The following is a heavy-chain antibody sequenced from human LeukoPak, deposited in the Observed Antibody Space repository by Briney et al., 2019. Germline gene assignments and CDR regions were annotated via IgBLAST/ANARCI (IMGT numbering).Heavy chain of an antibody. D-gene: IGHD6-13*01. CDR1: GGSISSYY. CDR3: ARTGSSWYKYFDY. V-gene: IGHV4-59*01. Sequence: SETLSLTCTVSGGSISSYYWSWIPQPPGKGLEWIGYIYYSGSTNYNPSLKSRVTISVDTSKNQFSLKLSSVTAADTAVYYCARTGSSWYKYFDYWGQGTLVTVSS. CDR2: IYYSGST. J-gene: IGHJ4*02.